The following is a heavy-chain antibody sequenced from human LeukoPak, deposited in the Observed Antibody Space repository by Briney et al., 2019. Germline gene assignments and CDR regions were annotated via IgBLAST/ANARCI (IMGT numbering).Heavy chain of an antibody. V-gene: IGHV1-2*06. CDR1: GYTFTGYY. Sequence: ASVKVSCKASGYTFTGYYMHWVRQAPGQGLEWMGRINPNSGGTNYAQKFQGRVTITRETSISTAYMELSRLRSDETAVYYCARAARLMYWFDPWGQGTLVTVSS. CDR3: ARAARLMYWFDP. CDR2: INPNSGGT. J-gene: IGHJ5*02. D-gene: IGHD6-6*01.